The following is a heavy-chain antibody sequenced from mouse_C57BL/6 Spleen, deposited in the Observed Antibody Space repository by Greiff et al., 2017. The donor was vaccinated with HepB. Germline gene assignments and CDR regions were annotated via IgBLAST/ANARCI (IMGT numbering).Heavy chain of an antibody. Sequence: QVQLQQSGAELVRPGTSVKVSCKASGYAFTNYLIEWVKQRPGQGLEWIGVINPGSGGTNYNEKFKGKATLTADKSSSTAYMQLSSLTSEDSAVYFCARRGSSGLGAYWGQGTLVTVSA. D-gene: IGHD1-3*01. J-gene: IGHJ3*01. CDR3: ARRGSSGLGAY. CDR2: INPGSGGT. V-gene: IGHV1-54*01. CDR1: GYAFTNYL.